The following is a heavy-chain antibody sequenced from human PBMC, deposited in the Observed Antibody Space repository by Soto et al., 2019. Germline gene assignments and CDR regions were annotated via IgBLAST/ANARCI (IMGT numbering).Heavy chain of an antibody. D-gene: IGHD2-15*01. V-gene: IGHV1-69*01. Sequence: QVQLVQSGAEVKKPGSSVKVSCKASGGTFSSYAISWVRQAPGQGLEWMGGIIPIFGTANYAQKFQGRVTITADESTGTDYMEVSSLRSEDTAVYYCARGGVVLDCSGGSCYSRSLAYWGQGTLVTVSS. CDR3: ARGGVVLDCSGGSCYSRSLAY. CDR2: IIPIFGTA. J-gene: IGHJ4*02. CDR1: GGTFSSYA.